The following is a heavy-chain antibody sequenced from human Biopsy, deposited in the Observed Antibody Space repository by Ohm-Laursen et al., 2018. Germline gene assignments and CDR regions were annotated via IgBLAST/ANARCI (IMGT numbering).Heavy chain of an antibody. CDR3: VRGVDYYDPYHYYALDV. V-gene: IGHV4-34*01. CDR2: INHSGRT. Sequence: SETLSLTCAVYGESFNGYYWSWIRQTPGKGLEWIGEINHSGRTNYNPSLKSRFTISVDTSKNQFSLKVRYVTAADTAVYYCVRGVDYYDPYHYYALDVWGQGTTVTVSS. CDR1: GESFNGYY. J-gene: IGHJ6*02. D-gene: IGHD3-22*01.